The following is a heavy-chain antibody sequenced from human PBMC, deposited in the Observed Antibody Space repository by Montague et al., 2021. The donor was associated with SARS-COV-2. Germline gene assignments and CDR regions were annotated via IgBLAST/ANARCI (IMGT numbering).Heavy chain of an antibody. CDR1: GASISSRSYY. CDR3: ARRGSSVWGVTVSAELDY. CDR2: KYYSGSS. J-gene: IGHJ4*02. D-gene: IGHD3-10*01. Sequence: SETLSLTCTVSGASISSRSYYWGWIRQPPGKGLEWIGFKYYSGSSYYNPTLKSRVIISVDTTKNQFSLKLISVTAADTAVYYCARRGSSVWGVTVSAELDYWGQGILVIVSS. V-gene: IGHV4-39*07.